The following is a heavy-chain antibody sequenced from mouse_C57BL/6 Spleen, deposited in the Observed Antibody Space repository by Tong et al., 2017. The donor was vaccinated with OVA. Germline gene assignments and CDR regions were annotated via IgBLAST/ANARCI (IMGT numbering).Heavy chain of an antibody. D-gene: IGHD3-2*02. CDR2: IYPGDGDT. Sequence: VQLQESGPELVKPGASVKISCKASGYAFSSSWMNWVKQRPGKGLEWIGRIYPGDGDTNYNGKFQGKATITADTSSNTAYLQLSSLTSEDTAVYYCTHSSGYAMDYWGQGTSVTVSS. CDR1: GYAFSSSW. V-gene: IGHV1-82*01. J-gene: IGHJ4*01. CDR3: THSSGYAMDY.